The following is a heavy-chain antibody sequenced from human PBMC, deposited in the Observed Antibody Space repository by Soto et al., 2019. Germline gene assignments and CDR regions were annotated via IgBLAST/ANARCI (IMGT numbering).Heavy chain of an antibody. V-gene: IGHV4-34*01. D-gene: IGHD1-1*01. CDR2: INHSGSA. J-gene: IGHJ2*01. Sequence: LSLTFAVYGGSFGGYYCSWLRQPPGKVLDWIGEINHSGSANYNPSLKSRVTISVDTPKNEFSLKVTSVTAADAAVYYCATANWRRHYF. CDR3: ATANWRRHYF. CDR1: GGSFGGYY.